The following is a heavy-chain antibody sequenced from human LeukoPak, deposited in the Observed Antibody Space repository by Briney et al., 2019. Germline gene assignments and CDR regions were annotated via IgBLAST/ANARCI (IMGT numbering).Heavy chain of an antibody. Sequence: GGTLRFSCAASGFTFSNYAMSWVRQTPGKGLEWVAATVGGRPATYNAELVKGRFTVSKDDSRDTLFLQMNRLSVDDTAIYYCTKAPLRSCSGAFCYPFDYWGQGTLVTVSS. J-gene: IGHJ4*02. V-gene: IGHV3-23*01. D-gene: IGHD2-8*02. CDR3: TKAPLRSCSGAFCYPFDY. CDR1: GFTFSNYA. CDR2: TVGGRPAT.